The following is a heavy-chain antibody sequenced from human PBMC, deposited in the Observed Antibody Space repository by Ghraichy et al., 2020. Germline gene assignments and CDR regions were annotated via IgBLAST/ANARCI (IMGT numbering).Heavy chain of an antibody. J-gene: IGHJ4*02. D-gene: IGHD6-13*01. Sequence: GGSLRLSCEASGFTFSTYWVTWVRQAPGRGLEWLANIKGDGTERYYADSLKGRFIISRDNAKNSLFLQMDSLRAEDTAVYYCARDSRDRPAVGTFDYWGQGTLVTVSS. CDR3: ARDSRDRPAVGTFDY. V-gene: IGHV3-7*03. CDR1: GFTFSTYW. CDR2: IKGDGTER.